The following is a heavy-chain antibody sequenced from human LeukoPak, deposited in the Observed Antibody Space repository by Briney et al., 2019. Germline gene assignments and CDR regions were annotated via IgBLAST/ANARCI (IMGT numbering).Heavy chain of an antibody. CDR1: GYTFTCYY. CDR2: INPNSGGT. CDR3: AREGFCRGDKCPGAY. V-gene: IGHV1-2*02. D-gene: IGHD5/OR15-5a*01. J-gene: IGHJ4*02. Sequence: ASVKVSCKASGYTFTCYYMHWVRQAPGQGPEWMGWINPNSGGTNYAQKFQGRVSMIRDTSISTAYMQLNRLSSDDTALYYCAREGFCRGDKCPGAYWGQGTQVTVSS.